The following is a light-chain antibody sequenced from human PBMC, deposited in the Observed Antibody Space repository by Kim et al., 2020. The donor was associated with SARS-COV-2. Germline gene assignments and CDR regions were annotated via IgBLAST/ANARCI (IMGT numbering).Light chain of an antibody. Sequence: KTVTISCTRSGGSIASDYVQWYQQRPGSAPTTVIFDDNQRPSGVPDRFSGSIDSSSNSASLTISGLKTEDGADYYCQSYDSSDWVFGGGTQLTVL. CDR1: GGSIASDY. V-gene: IGLV6-57*03. CDR2: DDN. J-gene: IGLJ2*01. CDR3: QSYDSSDWV.